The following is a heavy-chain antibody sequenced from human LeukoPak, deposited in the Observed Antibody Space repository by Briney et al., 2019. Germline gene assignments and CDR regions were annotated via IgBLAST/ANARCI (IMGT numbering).Heavy chain of an antibody. D-gene: IGHD6-13*01. J-gene: IGHJ5*02. V-gene: IGHV3-7*01. Sequence: GGSLRLSCAASGFTFSSYWMSWVRQAPGKGLEWVANIKQDGSEKYYVDSVKGQFTISRDNAKNSLYLQMNSLRAEDTAVYYCARDFRGVAAAEPYNWFDPWGQGTLVTVSS. CDR1: GFTFSSYW. CDR3: ARDFRGVAAAEPYNWFDP. CDR2: IKQDGSEK.